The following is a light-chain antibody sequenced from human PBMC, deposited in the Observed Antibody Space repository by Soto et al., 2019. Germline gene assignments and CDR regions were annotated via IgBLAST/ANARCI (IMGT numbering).Light chain of an antibody. V-gene: IGLV2-14*01. Sequence: QSALTQPASVSGSPGQSITISCTGTSSDVGGYNHVSWYQQHPGKAPKLMIYEVTNRPSGVSDRFSGSKSGNTASLTISGLQAEDEADYYCSSYTTSSTLVFGGGTMLTVL. CDR2: EVT. CDR3: SSYTTSSTLV. J-gene: IGLJ2*01. CDR1: SSDVGGYNH.